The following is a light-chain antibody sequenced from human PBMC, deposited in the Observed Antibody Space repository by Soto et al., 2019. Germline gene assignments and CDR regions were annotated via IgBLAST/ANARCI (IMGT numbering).Light chain of an antibody. Sequence: AIRMTHSPASLSASTGGRGTITCRASQGISSYLAWYQQKPGKAPKLLIYAASTLQSGVPSRFSGSGSGTDFTLTISCMQPEDFATYYCQQYYSYTQTFGHGTKVDIK. CDR3: QQYYSYTQT. V-gene: IGKV1-8*01. CDR1: QGISSY. CDR2: AAS. J-gene: IGKJ1*01.